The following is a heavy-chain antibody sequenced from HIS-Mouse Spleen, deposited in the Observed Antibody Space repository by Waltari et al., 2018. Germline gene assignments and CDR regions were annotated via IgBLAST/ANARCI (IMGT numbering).Heavy chain of an antibody. V-gene: IGHV4-39*07. CDR1: GGSISSSSYY. J-gene: IGHJ2*01. Sequence: QLQLQESGPGLVKPSETLSLPCTASGGSISSSSYYWGWLRQPPGKGLECIGSIYYSGSTYYNPSLKSRVTISVDTSKNQFSLKLSSVTAADTAVYYCAREIPYSSSWYDWYFDLWGRGTLVTVSS. CDR3: AREIPYSSSWYDWYFDL. CDR2: IYYSGST. D-gene: IGHD6-13*01.